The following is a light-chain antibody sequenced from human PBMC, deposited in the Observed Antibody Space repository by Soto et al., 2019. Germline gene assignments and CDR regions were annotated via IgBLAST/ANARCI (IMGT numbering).Light chain of an antibody. CDR1: QGISSY. Sequence: DIQLTQSPSFLSASVGDRVTITCRASQGISSYLAWYQQKPGRAPNLLIYAASTLQSGVPSRFSGSGSGTEFTLTINSLQPEDFATYYCQQVNSYPQTFGPGTKVEIK. CDR3: QQVNSYPQT. J-gene: IGKJ3*01. CDR2: AAS. V-gene: IGKV1-9*01.